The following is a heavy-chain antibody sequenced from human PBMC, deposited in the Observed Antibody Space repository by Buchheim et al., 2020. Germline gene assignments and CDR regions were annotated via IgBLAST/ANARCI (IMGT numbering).Heavy chain of an antibody. CDR1: GFTFGRYW. Sequence: EVQVVESGGGLVQPGGSLRLSCAASGFTFGRYWMHWVRQAPGGALVWVSRINEDGSHTTYTDSVKGRFPISRDNAKHTLYLQMNSLTAEDTAAYYCSKDMSGAEDSWGQGTL. D-gene: IGHD2-15*01. J-gene: IGHJ4*02. CDR2: INEDGSHT. CDR3: SKDMSGAEDS. V-gene: IGHV3-74*03.